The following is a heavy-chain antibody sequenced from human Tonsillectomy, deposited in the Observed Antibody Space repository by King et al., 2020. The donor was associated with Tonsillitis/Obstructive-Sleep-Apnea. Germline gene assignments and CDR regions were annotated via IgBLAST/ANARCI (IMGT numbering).Heavy chain of an antibody. V-gene: IGHV1-46*01. CDR1: GYTFTNYY. CDR2: INPSDGST. CDR3: ARERDGKQQTAGLDV. Sequence: VQLVESGAEVKKPGASVKVSCETSGYTFTNYYLHWVRQAPGQGLEWMGIINPSDGSTTYAQKFQGRVTMTSDTSSSTLYMELSSLRSEGTAVYYCARERDGKQQTAGLDVWGQGTTVTVSS. J-gene: IGHJ6*02. D-gene: IGHD6-13*01.